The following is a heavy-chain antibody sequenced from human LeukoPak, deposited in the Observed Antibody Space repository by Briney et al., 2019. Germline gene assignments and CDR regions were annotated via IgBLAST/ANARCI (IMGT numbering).Heavy chain of an antibody. CDR2: IYYSGST. D-gene: IGHD3-22*01. V-gene: IGHV4-59*01. Sequence: SETLSLTCTVSGGSISSYYWSWIRQPPGKGLEWIGYIYYSGSTNYNPSLKSRVTISVDTSKNQFSLKLSSVTAAETAVYYCARSTPYYYDSSGYYYYYYGRDVGGQGTTVTVSS. J-gene: IGHJ6*02. CDR1: GGSISSYY. CDR3: ARSTPYYYDSSGYYYYYYGRDV.